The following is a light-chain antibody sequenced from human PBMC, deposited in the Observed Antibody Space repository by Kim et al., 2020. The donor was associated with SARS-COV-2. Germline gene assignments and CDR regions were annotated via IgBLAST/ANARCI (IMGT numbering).Light chain of an antibody. Sequence: SVTPGQTARITCSGDALPKQYAYWYQQKPGQAPVLVIYKDSERPSGIPERFSGSSSGTTVTLTISGVQAEDEADYYCQSADSSDVVFSGGTQLTVL. CDR2: KDS. V-gene: IGLV3-25*03. CDR1: ALPKQY. J-gene: IGLJ2*01. CDR3: QSADSSDVV.